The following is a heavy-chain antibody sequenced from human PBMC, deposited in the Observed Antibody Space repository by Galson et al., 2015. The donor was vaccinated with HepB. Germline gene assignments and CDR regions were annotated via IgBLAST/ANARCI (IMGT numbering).Heavy chain of an antibody. Sequence: SLRLSCAASGFTSSSYCISWVRQAPGKGLEWVSTIRGSGGSTYYADSVKGRFTISRDNAKNSLYLQMNSLRAEDTAVYYCAREPGGTCGAFYIWRQGKMVAVSS. V-gene: IGHV3-23*01. CDR3: AREPGGTCGAFYI. CDR1: GFTSSSYC. D-gene: IGHD3-16*01. CDR2: IRGSGGST. J-gene: IGHJ3*02.